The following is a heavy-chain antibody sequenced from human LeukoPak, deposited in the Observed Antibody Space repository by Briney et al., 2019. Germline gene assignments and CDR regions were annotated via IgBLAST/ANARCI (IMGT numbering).Heavy chain of an antibody. D-gene: IGHD4-11*01. J-gene: IGHJ5*02. Sequence: GGSLRLSCEPSGFTLRHFGMHWVRQAPGKGLEWVAVIWSDATNQYYADSVKGRFTISRDNFKRTVSLEMNSLRAEDTAVYYCAIDAQRGFDYSNPLEHWGQGSLVIVSS. CDR3: AIDAQRGFDYSNPLEH. CDR2: IWSDATNQ. CDR1: GFTLRHFG. V-gene: IGHV3-33*01.